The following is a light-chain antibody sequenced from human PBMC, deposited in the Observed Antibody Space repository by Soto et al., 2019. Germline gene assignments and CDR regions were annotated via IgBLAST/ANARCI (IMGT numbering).Light chain of an antibody. V-gene: IGKV3-15*01. Sequence: EIVMMQSPATLSVSPGERATLSCRASQSVSSNLAWYQQKPGRAPRLLIYGASTRATGIPARFSGSGSGTEFTLTISSLQSEDFAVYHCQQYNSWPLTVGGGTKVDSK. CDR1: QSVSSN. J-gene: IGKJ4*01. CDR3: QQYNSWPLT. CDR2: GAS.